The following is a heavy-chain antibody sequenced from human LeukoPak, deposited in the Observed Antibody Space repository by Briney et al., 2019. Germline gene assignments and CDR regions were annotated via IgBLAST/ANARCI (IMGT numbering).Heavy chain of an antibody. CDR1: GGSISSYY. CDR3: ASSPSYFDY. CDR2: IYYSGST. V-gene: IGHV4-59*01. Sequence: SETLSLTCTVSGGSISSYYWSWIRQPPGKGLEWIGYIYYSGSTNYNPSLKSRVTISVDTSKNQFSLKLSSVTAADTAVYYCASSPSYFDYWGQGTLVTVSS. J-gene: IGHJ4*02.